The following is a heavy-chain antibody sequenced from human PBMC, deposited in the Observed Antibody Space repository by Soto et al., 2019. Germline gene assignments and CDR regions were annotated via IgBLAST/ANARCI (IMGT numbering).Heavy chain of an antibody. J-gene: IGHJ3*02. Sequence: QLLLQESGPGLVKSSETLSLTYSVSGGSISSSSYYWNWIRQSPGKGLEWIGSVYYSGTTYYNPSLKRRVTISVDTYNQFSLKLSSVTAADTAYYFCARRPMVGPVAENAFDIWGQGTRVTVSS. D-gene: IGHD6-19*01. CDR3: ARRPMVGPVAENAFDI. V-gene: IGHV4-39*01. CDR2: VYYSGTT. CDR1: GGSISSSSYY.